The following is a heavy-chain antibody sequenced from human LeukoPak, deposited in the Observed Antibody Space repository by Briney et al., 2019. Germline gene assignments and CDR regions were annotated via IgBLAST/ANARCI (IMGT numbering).Heavy chain of an antibody. D-gene: IGHD3-10*01. CDR3: ARDMVRGVIAHYFDY. CDR2: VHSFEST. CDR1: GGSISSYY. V-gene: IGHV4-4*07. J-gene: IGHJ4*02. Sequence: SETLSLTCSVSGGSISSYYWTWIRRPAGRGLEWIGRVHSFESTNYNPTLKSRVTMSVDRSKNQFSLKLTSVTAADTAVYYCARDMVRGVIAHYFDYWGQGILVTVSS.